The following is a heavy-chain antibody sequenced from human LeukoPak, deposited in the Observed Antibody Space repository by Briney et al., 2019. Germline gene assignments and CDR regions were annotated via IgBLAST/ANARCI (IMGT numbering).Heavy chain of an antibody. CDR2: ISYSGST. CDR3: ARHVISFGESYSQYSFDY. V-gene: IGHV4-59*08. CDR1: GGSIHGFY. D-gene: IGHD3-10*01. Sequence: SETLSLTCTVSGGSIHGFYWSWIRQPPGRRLEWIGYISYSGSTYYRPSLKSRLTMSLDTSQNQFSLRLNSVTAADTAIYYCARHVISFGESYSQYSFDYWGQGSLVTVSS. J-gene: IGHJ4*02.